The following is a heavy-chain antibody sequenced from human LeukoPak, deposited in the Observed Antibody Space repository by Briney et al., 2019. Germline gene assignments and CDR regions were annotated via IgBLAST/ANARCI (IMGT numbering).Heavy chain of an antibody. J-gene: IGHJ1*01. CDR3: ARESEYSSSSAEYFQH. D-gene: IGHD6-6*01. V-gene: IGHV4-59*01. Sequence: KPSGTLSLTCTVSGGSISSYYWSWIRQPPGKGLEWIGYIYYSGSTNYNPSLKSRVTISVDTSKNQFSLKLSSVTAADTAVYYCARESEYSSSSAEYFQHWGQGTLVTVSS. CDR2: IYYSGST. CDR1: GGSISSYY.